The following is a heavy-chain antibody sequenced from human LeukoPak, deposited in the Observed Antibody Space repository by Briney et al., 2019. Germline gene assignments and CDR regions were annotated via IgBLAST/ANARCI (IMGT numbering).Heavy chain of an antibody. Sequence: PGGSLRLSCVASGFTFSDYYMSWIRQAPGKGLEWVAVISYDGSNKYYADSVKGRFTISRDNSKNTLYLQMNSLRAEDTAVYYCAREAVGATADYWGQGTLVTVSS. J-gene: IGHJ4*02. CDR3: AREAVGATADY. D-gene: IGHD1-26*01. V-gene: IGHV3-30*03. CDR2: ISYDGSNK. CDR1: GFTFSDYY.